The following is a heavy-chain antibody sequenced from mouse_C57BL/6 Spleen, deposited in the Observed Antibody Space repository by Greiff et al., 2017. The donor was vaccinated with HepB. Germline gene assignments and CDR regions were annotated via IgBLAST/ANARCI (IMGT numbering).Heavy chain of an antibody. CDR1: GYAFSSSW. Sequence: QVQLKQSGPELVKPGASVKISCKASGYAFSSSWMNWVKQRPGKGLEWIGRIYPGDGDTNYDGKFKGKATLTADKSSSTAYMQLSSLTSAGSAVYFCARGGDEADYWGQGTTLTVSS. D-gene: IGHD3-3*01. CDR2: IYPGDGDT. CDR3: ARGGDEADY. V-gene: IGHV1-82*01. J-gene: IGHJ2*01.